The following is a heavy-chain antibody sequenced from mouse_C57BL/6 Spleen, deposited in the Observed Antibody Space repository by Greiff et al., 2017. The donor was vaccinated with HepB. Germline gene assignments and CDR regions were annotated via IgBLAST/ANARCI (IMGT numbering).Heavy chain of an antibody. V-gene: IGHV1-5*01. CDR2: IYPGNSDT. CDR1: GYTFTSYW. J-gene: IGHJ2*01. CDR3: TRWDYYYGSSRDY. D-gene: IGHD1-1*01. Sequence: VHVKQSGTVLARPGASVKMSCKTSGYTFTSYWMHWVKQRPGQGLEWIGAIYPGNSDTSYNQKFKGKAKLTAVTSASTAYMELSSLTNEDSAVYYCTRWDYYYGSSRDYWGQGTTLTVSS.